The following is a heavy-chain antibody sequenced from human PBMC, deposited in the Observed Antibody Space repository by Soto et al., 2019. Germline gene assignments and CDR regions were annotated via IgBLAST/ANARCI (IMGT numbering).Heavy chain of an antibody. CDR3: AREFVAVAGTPFDY. V-gene: IGHV1-69*13. J-gene: IGHJ4*02. CDR1: GGTFSSYA. CDR2: IIPIFGTA. Sequence: SVKVSCKASGGTFSSYAISWVRQAPGQGLEWMGGIIPIFGTANYAQKFQGRVTITADESTSTAYMELSSLRSEDTAVYYCAREFVAVAGTPFDYWGQGTLVTVPS. D-gene: IGHD6-19*01.